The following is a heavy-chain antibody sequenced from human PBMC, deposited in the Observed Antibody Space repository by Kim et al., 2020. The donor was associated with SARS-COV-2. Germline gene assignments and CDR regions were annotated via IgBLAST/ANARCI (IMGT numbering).Heavy chain of an antibody. J-gene: IGHJ3*02. V-gene: IGHV4-59*09. Sequence: LKSRVTISVDTSKNQFSLKLSSVTAADTAVYYCARGRYDSTGYYYGAFHIWGQGTMVTVSS. D-gene: IGHD3-22*01. CDR3: ARGRYDSTGYYYGAFHI.